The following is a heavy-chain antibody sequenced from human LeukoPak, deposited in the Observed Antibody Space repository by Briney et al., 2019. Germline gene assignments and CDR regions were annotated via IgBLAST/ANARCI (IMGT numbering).Heavy chain of an antibody. CDR2: IYTSGST. V-gene: IGHV4-61*02. D-gene: IGHD3-3*01. J-gene: IGHJ3*02. Sequence: KTSETLSLTCTVSGGSISSSSYYWSWIRQPAGKGLEWIGRIYTSGSTNYNPSLKSRVTMSVDTSKNQFSLKLSSVTAADTAVYYCARFYDFWSGFENHDAFDIWGQGTMVTVSS. CDR1: GGSISSSSYY. CDR3: ARFYDFWSGFENHDAFDI.